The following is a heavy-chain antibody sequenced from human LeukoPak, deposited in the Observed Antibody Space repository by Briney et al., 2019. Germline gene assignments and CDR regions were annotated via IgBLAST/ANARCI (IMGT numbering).Heavy chain of an antibody. J-gene: IGHJ4*02. V-gene: IGHV4-39*07. CDR2: MYYSGST. CDR1: GGSISSSGYY. Sequence: SETLSLTCTVSGGSISSSGYYWGWIRQPPGKGLEWIGSMYYSGSTYYNPSLKSRVTISVDTSKNQFSLKLSSVTAADTAVYYCARVGWGHWAMETAIFDYWGQGTLVTVSS. D-gene: IGHD7-27*01. CDR3: ARVGWGHWAMETAIFDY.